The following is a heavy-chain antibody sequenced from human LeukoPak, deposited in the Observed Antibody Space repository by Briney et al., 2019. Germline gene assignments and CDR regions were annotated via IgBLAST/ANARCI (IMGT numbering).Heavy chain of an antibody. CDR2: LHYSGST. V-gene: IGHV4-39*01. J-gene: IGHJ6*03. CDR1: GGSIRKRYYY. CDR3: ARHPNYYYYSMDF. Sequence: TVPLTCTVCGGSIRKRYYYLGWIRQPPGKGLEGVGSLHYSGSTYYNPSLKSRVTISVDTSKNQFSLKLSSVTAADTAVYYCARHPNYYYYSMDFWGKGTTVTISS.